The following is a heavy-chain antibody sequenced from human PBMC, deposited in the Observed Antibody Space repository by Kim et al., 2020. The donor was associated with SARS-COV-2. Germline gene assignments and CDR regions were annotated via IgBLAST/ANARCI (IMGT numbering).Heavy chain of an antibody. CDR2: ISSENVT. D-gene: IGHD3-10*01. CDR1: GFTVSSKY. CDR3: AKDPGYGSGTSYEGY. J-gene: IGHJ4*02. V-gene: IGHV3-66*01. Sequence: GGSLRLSCVXSGFTVSSKYMSWVRQAPGKGLEWVSVISSENVTHYSDSVKDRFTVSRDNSKNTVYLQMNTLGADDTAVYHCAKDPGYGSGTSYEGYWGQGTLVTVSS.